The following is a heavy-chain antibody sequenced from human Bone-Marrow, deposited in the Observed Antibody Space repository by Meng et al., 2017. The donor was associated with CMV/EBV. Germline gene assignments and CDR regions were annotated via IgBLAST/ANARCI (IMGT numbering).Heavy chain of an antibody. Sequence: SETLSLTCAVYGGSFSGYYWSWIRQPPGKGLEWIGEINHSGSTNYNPSLKSRVTISVDTSKNQFSLKLSSVTAADTAVYYCARGSGSCGGDCYNFDYWGQGTRVTGYS. CDR3: ARGSGSCGGDCYNFDY. CDR2: INHSGST. J-gene: IGHJ4*02. CDR1: GGSFSGYY. D-gene: IGHD2-21*01. V-gene: IGHV4-34*01.